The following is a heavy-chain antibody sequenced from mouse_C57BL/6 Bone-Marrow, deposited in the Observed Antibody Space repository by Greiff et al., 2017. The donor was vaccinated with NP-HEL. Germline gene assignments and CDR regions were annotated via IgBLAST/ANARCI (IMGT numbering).Heavy chain of an antibody. CDR1: GYSFTSYY. CDR3: ARGFFGYATY. J-gene: IGHJ3*01. Sequence: QVQLKESGPELVKPGASVKISCKASGYSFTSYYIHWVKQRPGQGLEWIGWIYPGSGNTKYNEKFKGKATLTADTSSSTAYMQLSSLTSEDSAVYYCARGFFGYATYWGQGTLVTVSA. D-gene: IGHD2-2*01. V-gene: IGHV1-66*01. CDR2: IYPGSGNT.